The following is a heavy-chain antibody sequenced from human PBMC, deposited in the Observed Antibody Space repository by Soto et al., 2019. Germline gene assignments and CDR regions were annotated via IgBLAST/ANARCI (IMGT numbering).Heavy chain of an antibody. CDR3: ARVASYSSSWFVAFDI. V-gene: IGHV3-48*03. J-gene: IGHJ3*02. CDR2: ISSSGSTI. Sequence: PGGSLRLSCAASGFTFSSYEMNRVRQAPGKGLEWVSYISSSGSTIYYADSVKGRFTISRDNAKNSLYLQMNSLRAEDTAVYYCARVASYSSSWFVAFDIWGQGTMVTVSS. D-gene: IGHD6-13*01. CDR1: GFTFSSYE.